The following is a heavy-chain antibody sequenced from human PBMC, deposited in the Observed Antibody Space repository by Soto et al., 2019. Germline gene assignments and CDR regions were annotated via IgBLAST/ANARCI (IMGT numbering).Heavy chain of an antibody. V-gene: IGHV3-23*01. CDR2: ISANGQGI. D-gene: IGHD1-7*01. CDR1: GFTSSTYA. J-gene: IGHJ4*02. CDR3: AKDRNYPRDQFHY. Sequence: GGPLRLSCAASGFTSSTYALSWVRQAPGKGLEWVSAISANGQGIYYADSVRGRFTISRDNSKNTIFLHMDSLRAEDTAVYYCAKDRNYPRDQFHYLGQGTLVTVSS.